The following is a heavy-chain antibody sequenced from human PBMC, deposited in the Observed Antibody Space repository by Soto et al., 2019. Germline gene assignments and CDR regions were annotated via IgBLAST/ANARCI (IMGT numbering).Heavy chain of an antibody. CDR1: GFTFSSYA. CDR3: AKGYRPQRRFLEWSYYFDY. Sequence: PGGSLRLSCAASGFTFSSYAMSWVRQAPGKGLEWVSAISGSGGSTYYADSVKGRFTISRDNSKNTLYLQMNSLRAEDTAVYYCAKGYRPQRRFLEWSYYFDYWGQGTLVTVSS. J-gene: IGHJ4*02. D-gene: IGHD3-3*01. CDR2: ISGSGGST. V-gene: IGHV3-23*01.